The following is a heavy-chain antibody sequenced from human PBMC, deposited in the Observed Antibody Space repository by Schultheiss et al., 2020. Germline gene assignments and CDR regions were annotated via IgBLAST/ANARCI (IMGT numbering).Heavy chain of an antibody. CDR2: IKEDGSEK. J-gene: IGHJ4*02. Sequence: GGSLRLSCAASGFTFSNYWMSWVRQAPGKGLEWVANIKEDGSEKHYVDSVKGRFSISRDNGKNSLDLQMNSLRAEDTAVYYCTRRGGNDCWGQGTLVTVSS. V-gene: IGHV3-7*05. CDR3: TRRGGNDC. CDR1: GFTFSNYW.